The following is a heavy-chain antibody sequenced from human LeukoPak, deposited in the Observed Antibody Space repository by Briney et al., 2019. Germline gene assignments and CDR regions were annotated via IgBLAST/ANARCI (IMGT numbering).Heavy chain of an antibody. J-gene: IGHJ4*02. CDR3: ARRRTYYHYVWGSYRYERQVYYFDY. V-gene: IGHV4-34*01. Sequence: PSETLSLTCAVYGGSFSGYYWSWIRQPPGKGLEWIGEINHSGSTNYNPSLKSRVTISVDTSKNQFSLKLSSVTAADTAVYYCARRRTYYHYVWGSYRYERQVYYFDYWGQGTLVTVSS. D-gene: IGHD3-16*02. CDR2: INHSGST. CDR1: GGSFSGYY.